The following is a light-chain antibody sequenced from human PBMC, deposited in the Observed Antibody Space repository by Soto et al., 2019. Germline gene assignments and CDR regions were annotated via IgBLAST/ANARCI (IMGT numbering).Light chain of an antibody. CDR2: LDNDGSH. CDR1: SGHSSYA. CDR3: QTWGTGFQV. J-gene: IGLJ2*01. Sequence: QPVLTQSPSASASLGASVRLTCTLSSGHSSYAIAWHQQQPEKGPRFLMRLDNDGSHIKGDGIPDRFSGSSSRAERYLTISSLQSDDEADYYCQTWGTGFQVFGGGTKVTVL. V-gene: IGLV4-69*01.